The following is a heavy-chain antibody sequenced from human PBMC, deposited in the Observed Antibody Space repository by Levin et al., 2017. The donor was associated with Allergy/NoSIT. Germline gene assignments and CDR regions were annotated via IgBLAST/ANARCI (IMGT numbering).Heavy chain of an antibody. J-gene: IGHJ4*02. CDR2: ISFDGNNK. Sequence: GGSLRLSCAASGFRFSTYAMHWVRQAPGKGLEWVAVISFDGNNKYYADSVKGRFSISRDNSKNTLYLQMNSLRAEDTSVYYCASYDSSGYSPYYFDHWGQGTLVTVSS. CDR1: GFRFSTYA. CDR3: ASYDSSGYSPYYFDH. D-gene: IGHD3-22*01. V-gene: IGHV3-30-3*01.